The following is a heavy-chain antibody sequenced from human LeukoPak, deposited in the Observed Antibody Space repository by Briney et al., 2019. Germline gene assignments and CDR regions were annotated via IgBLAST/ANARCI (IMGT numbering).Heavy chain of an antibody. D-gene: IGHD6-19*01. J-gene: IGHJ5*02. Sequence: GGSLRLSCAASGFTFSNYGMHWVRQAPGKGLEWVAVIWYDGSNKYYADAVKGRFTISRDNSKNTLYLQMNSLRAEDTAVYYCVRVAVAGNLNTGSAPWGKETLVTVSS. CDR2: IWYDGSNK. CDR3: VRVAVAGNLNTGSAP. CDR1: GFTFSNYG. V-gene: IGHV3-33*01.